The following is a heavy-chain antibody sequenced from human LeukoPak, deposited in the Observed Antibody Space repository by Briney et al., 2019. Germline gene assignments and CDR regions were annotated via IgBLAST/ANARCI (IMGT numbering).Heavy chain of an antibody. CDR1: GGSISSYY. D-gene: IGHD3-16*02. V-gene: IGHV4-59*08. CDR3: ACQFGGVIAPFDY. J-gene: IGHJ4*02. CDR2: IYYSGST. Sequence: SETLSLTCTVSGGSISSYYWSWIRQPPGKGLEWIGYIYYSGSTNYNPSLKSRVTISVDTSKNQFSLKLSSVTAADTAVYYCACQFGGVIAPFDYWGQGTLVTVSS.